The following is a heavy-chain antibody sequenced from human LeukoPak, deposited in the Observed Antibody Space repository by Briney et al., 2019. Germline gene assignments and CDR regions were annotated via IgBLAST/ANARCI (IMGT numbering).Heavy chain of an antibody. CDR2: ISSASDSI. J-gene: IGHJ5*02. V-gene: IGHV3-48*01. CDR3: ARGRQSWFDP. CDR1: GFTFSKYN. Sequence: PGGSLRLSCTASGFTFSKYNMTWVRQAPGKGLEWISYISSASDSIYYADSVKGRFSISRDNAKDSLYLQLNSLRAEDTAVYYCARGRQSWFDPWGQGTLVTVSS.